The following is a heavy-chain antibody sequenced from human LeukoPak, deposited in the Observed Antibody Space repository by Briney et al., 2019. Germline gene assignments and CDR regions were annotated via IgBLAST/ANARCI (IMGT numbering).Heavy chain of an antibody. J-gene: IGHJ4*02. CDR1: GVTFSRDT. V-gene: IGHV3-64*02. CDR2: ISPNGGST. D-gene: IGHD4-23*01. Sequence: GGSLRLSCVASGVTFSRDTMHWVRQAPGKGLECVTAISPNGGSTYYADSVKGRFSISRDNPKNTLFLQMGSLSAEDMAIYYCEREHYGGNDYWGQGTLVTVSS. CDR3: EREHYGGNDY.